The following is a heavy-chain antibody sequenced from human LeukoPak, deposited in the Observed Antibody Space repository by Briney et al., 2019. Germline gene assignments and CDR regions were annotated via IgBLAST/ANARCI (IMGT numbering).Heavy chain of an antibody. Sequence: SETLSLTCTVSGGSISSSSYYWGWIRQPPGKGLEWIGSIYYSGSTYYNPSLKSRVTISVDTSKNQFSLKLSSVTAADTAVYYCARVSLEAGSESYYYYYYMDVWGKGTTVTVSS. D-gene: IGHD6-13*01. J-gene: IGHJ6*03. CDR1: GGSISSSSYY. CDR2: IYYSGST. V-gene: IGHV4-39*07. CDR3: ARVSLEAGSESYYYYYYMDV.